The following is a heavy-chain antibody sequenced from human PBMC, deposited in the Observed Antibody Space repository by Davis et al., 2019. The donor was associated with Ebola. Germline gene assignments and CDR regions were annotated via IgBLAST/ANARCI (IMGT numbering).Heavy chain of an antibody. D-gene: IGHD6-19*01. CDR3: ARVAVTGQWYFPH. CDR1: GYTFNDYY. Sequence: ASVKVSCKASGYTFNDYYLHWVRQAPGQGPEWMGWISPNGGDRKYEQKFEGRVTMTRDTSIKTAYMELRSLTSDDTAVYYCARVAVTGQWYFPHWGQGTLVTVSS. V-gene: IGHV1-2*02. CDR2: ISPNGGDR. J-gene: IGHJ1*01.